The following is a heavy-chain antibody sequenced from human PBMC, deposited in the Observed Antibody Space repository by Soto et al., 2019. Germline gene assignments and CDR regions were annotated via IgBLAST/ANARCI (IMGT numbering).Heavy chain of an antibody. CDR1: GFSFSTYG. CDR2: VSGGSGGT. J-gene: IGHJ4*02. Sequence: EVQLLESGGGLVQPGGSLRLSCAVSGFSFSTYGVTWVRQAPGKGLEWVCGVSGGSGGTHYADSVKGRFTITGDDSKNTVYLQMHSLRVEDTAVYYCAKWIGYGDFWGQGTLVTVSS. V-gene: IGHV3-23*01. D-gene: IGHD5-12*01. CDR3: AKWIGYGDF.